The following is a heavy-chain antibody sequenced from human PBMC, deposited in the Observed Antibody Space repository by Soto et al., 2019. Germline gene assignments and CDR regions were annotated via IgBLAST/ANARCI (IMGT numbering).Heavy chain of an antibody. Sequence: SETLSLTCIVSGGSIRSGSYYWGWIRQPPGKGLEWIGYIYYSGTTYYNPSLKSRVSIXXXXSXNXFSLXXXSMTAADTGVYYCALRFGTAWGQGTTVTVSS. CDR3: ALRFGTA. CDR2: IYYSGTT. V-gene: IGHV4-39*07. CDR1: GGSIRSGSYY. D-gene: IGHD3-3*01. J-gene: IGHJ6*02.